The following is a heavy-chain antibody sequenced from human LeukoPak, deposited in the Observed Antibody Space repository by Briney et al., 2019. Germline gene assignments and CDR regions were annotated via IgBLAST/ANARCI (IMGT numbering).Heavy chain of an antibody. CDR2: ISWNSGSI. CDR3: AKGLRLQSLDY. D-gene: IGHD4-11*01. Sequence: SLRLSCAASGFTFDDYAMHWVRQAPGKGLEWVSGISWNSGSIGYADSVKGRFTISRDNAKNSPHLQMNSLRAEDTALYYCAKGLRLQSLDYWGEGTLVTVSS. CDR1: GFTFDDYA. V-gene: IGHV3-9*01. J-gene: IGHJ4*02.